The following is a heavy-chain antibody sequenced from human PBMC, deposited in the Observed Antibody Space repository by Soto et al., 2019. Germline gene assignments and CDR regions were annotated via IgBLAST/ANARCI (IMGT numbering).Heavy chain of an antibody. Sequence: LETLPLTCSVSGGSITTSCWSWIRQPPGKGLEWIGYMCYTGSTNYNPSLKSRVTILVDTSKNQLSLRLSSVTAADTAVYYRAGIGYRTNDVCYTDWYDPWGQGTLVTVSS. V-gene: IGHV4-59*01. J-gene: IGHJ5*02. CDR2: MCYTGST. CDR1: GGSITTSC. D-gene: IGHD2-8*01. CDR3: AGIGYRTNDVCYTDWYDP.